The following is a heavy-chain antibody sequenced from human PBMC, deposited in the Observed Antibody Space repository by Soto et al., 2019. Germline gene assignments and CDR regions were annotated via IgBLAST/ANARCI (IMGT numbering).Heavy chain of an antibody. J-gene: IGHJ6*02. CDR1: GGSIDNYY. V-gene: IGHV4-59*08. D-gene: IGHD3-10*01. CDR3: ARHGFGPLHGLVDV. Sequence: QVQFQESGPGLVKPSETLSLTCTVSGGSIDNYYCSWVRQPPGKGLEWIGYISYSGYSAYNFSLKRRVTMSMDTSKTQFYLTLESVTATDTAVYYCARHGFGPLHGLVDVWGQGTTVIVSS. CDR2: ISYSGYS.